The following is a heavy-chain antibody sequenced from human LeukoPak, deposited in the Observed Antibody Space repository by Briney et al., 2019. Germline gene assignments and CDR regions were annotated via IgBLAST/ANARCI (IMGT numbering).Heavy chain of an antibody. J-gene: IGHJ4*02. Sequence: ASVKVSCKASGYTLTSYDINWVRQATGQGLEWMGWMNPNSGNTGYAQKFQGRVTMTRNTSISTAYMELSSLRSEDTAVYYCARDLDDILTGYASPFDYWGQGTLVTVSS. CDR1: GYTLTSYD. CDR2: MNPNSGNT. D-gene: IGHD3-9*01. CDR3: ARDLDDILTGYASPFDY. V-gene: IGHV1-8*01.